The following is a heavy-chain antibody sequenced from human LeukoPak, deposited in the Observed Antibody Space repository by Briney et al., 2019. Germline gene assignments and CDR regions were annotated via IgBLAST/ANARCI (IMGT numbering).Heavy chain of an antibody. CDR2: MNPNSGNT. Sequence: ASVKVSCKASGGTFSSYAISWVRQAPGQGLEWMGWMNPNSGNTGYAQKFQGRVTMTRNTSISTAYMELSSLRSEDTAVYYCARVSRLYYACSPLGYWGQGTLVTVSS. CDR3: ARVSRLYYACSPLGY. V-gene: IGHV1-8*02. J-gene: IGHJ4*02. D-gene: IGHD3-22*01. CDR1: GGTFSSYA.